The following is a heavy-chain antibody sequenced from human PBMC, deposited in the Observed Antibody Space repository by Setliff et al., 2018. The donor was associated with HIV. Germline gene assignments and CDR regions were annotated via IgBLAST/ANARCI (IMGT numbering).Heavy chain of an antibody. D-gene: IGHD7-27*01. J-gene: IGHJ4*02. CDR2: ISSSGSYI. V-gene: IGHV3-21*01. CDR1: TFSLGSYS. Sequence: PGGSLRLSCVSSTFSLGSYSMNWVRQAPGKGLEWVSSISSSGSYIFYADSLQGRFTISRDNVGNSVFLQMNNLRLDDTAIYYCATNFSTFDYWGQGVLVTVS. CDR3: ATNFSTFDY.